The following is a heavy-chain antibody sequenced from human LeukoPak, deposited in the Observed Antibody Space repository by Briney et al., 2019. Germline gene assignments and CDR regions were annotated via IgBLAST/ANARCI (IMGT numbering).Heavy chain of an antibody. Sequence: PGGSLRLSCAASGFTFSGSAMHWVRQAPGKGLEWVGRIRSKANSYATAYAASVKGRFTISRDDSKNTAYLQMNSLKTEDTAVYYCARDPYSSTWSYGMDVWGQGTTVTVSS. V-gene: IGHV3-73*01. CDR3: ARDPYSSTWSYGMDV. CDR2: IRSKANSYAT. J-gene: IGHJ6*02. D-gene: IGHD6-19*01. CDR1: GFTFSGSA.